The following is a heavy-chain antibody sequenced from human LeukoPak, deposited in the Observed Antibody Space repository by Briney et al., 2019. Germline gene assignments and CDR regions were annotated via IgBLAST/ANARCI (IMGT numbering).Heavy chain of an antibody. V-gene: IGHV4-61*02. J-gene: IGHJ2*01. CDR2: IYTSGST. CDR3: ARSRYRSSWQLDWYFDL. Sequence: PSETLSLTCTVSGGSISSGSYYWSWIRQPARKGLEWIGRIYTSGSTNYNPSLKSRVTISVDTSKNQFSLKLSSVTAADTAVYYCARSRYRSSWQLDWYFDLWGRGTLVTVSS. D-gene: IGHD6-13*01. CDR1: GGSISSGSYY.